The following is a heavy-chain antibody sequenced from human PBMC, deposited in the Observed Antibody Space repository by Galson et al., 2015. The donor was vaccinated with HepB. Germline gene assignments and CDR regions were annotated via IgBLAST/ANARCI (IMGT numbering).Heavy chain of an antibody. CDR2: IIPILGIA. V-gene: IGHV1-69*04. J-gene: IGHJ4*02. CDR1: GGTFSSYA. Sequence: SVKVSCKASGGTFSSYAISWVRQAPGQGLEWMGRIIPILGIANYAQKFQGRVTITADKSTSTAYMELSSLRSEDTAVYYCAREWDIVATGNYFDYWGQGTLVTVSS. CDR3: AREWDIVATGNYFDY. D-gene: IGHD5-12*01.